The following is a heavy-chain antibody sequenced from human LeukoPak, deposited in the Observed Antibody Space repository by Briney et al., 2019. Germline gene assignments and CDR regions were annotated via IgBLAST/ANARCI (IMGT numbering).Heavy chain of an antibody. V-gene: IGHV3-48*04. D-gene: IGHD3-22*01. CDR3: AREVVVRYGMDV. Sequence: GGSLRLSCVASGFTFSSYSMNWVRQAPGKGLEWVSYISSSSTTIYYADSVKGRFTISRDNAKNSLYLQMNSLRAEDTAVYYCAREVVVRYGMDVWGQGTTVTVSS. CDR1: GFTFSSYS. CDR2: ISSSSTTI. J-gene: IGHJ6*02.